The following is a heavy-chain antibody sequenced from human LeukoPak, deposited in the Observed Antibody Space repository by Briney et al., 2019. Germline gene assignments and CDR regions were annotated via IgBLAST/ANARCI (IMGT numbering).Heavy chain of an antibody. CDR2: INAGKGNT. V-gene: IGHV1-3*01. J-gene: IGHJ3*02. D-gene: IGHD4-23*01. CDR1: GYTFTSYA. CDR3: ARTQGVYYGGNSGAFDI. Sequence: PEASVKVSCKASGYTFTSYAMHWVRQAPGQRPEWMGWINAGKGNTKYSQKFQSRVTITRDTSASTAYMEVSSLRSEDTAVYHCARTQGVYYGGNSGAFDIWGQGTVVTVSS.